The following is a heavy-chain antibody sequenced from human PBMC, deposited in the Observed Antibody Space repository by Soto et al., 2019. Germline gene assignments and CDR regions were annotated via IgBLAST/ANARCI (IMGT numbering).Heavy chain of an antibody. CDR2: IYYSGST. CDR3: ARAGSGSYYGFDP. D-gene: IGHD3-10*01. J-gene: IGHJ5*02. CDR1: GGSISSYY. V-gene: IGHV4-59*01. Sequence: PSETLSLTCTVSGGSISSYYWSWIRQPPGKGLEWIGYIYYSGSTNYNTSLKSRVTISINTSKKQFSLKLSSVTAADTAVYYCARAGSGSYYGFDPWGQGTLVTVSS.